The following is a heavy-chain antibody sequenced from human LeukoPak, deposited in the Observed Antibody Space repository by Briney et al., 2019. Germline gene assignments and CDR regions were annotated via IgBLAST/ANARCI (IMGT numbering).Heavy chain of an antibody. D-gene: IGHD1-1*01. CDR1: GYTPTSFG. CDR2: ISAYIAHT. J-gene: IGHJ6*03. V-gene: IGHV1-18*01. Sequence: SRNPSCKASGYTPTSFGTSWDRQAHRQWLEWMGWISAYIAHTNYAQKLPGRVTMTTDPSTSTAYMELRSLSSDDTAVYYCARLQVVPYYCYYYYMDVWGKGTTVTVSS. CDR3: ARLQVVPYYCYYYYMDV.